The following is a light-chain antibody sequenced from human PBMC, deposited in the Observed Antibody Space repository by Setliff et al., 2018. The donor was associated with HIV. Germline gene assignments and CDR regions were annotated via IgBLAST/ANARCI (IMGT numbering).Light chain of an antibody. CDR3: SSFTSSTTYV. J-gene: IGLJ1*01. CDR2: DVT. Sequence: QSALTQPASVSGSPGQSITISCTGTSSDVGGYNYVSWYQQHPGKVPKLMIYDVTKRPSGSSNRFSGSKSGDTASLTISGLQAEDEADYYCSSFTSSTTYVFGTGTKVTVL. CDR1: SSDVGGYNY. V-gene: IGLV2-14*03.